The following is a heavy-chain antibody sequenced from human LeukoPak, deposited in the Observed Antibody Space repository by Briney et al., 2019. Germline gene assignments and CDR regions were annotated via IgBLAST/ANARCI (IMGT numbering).Heavy chain of an antibody. CDR2: MNPNSGNT. Sequence: GASVKVSCKASGYTLTSYDINWVRQATGQGLEWMGWMNPNSGNTGYAQKFQGRVTITRNTSISTAYMELSGLRSEDTAVYYCATLIPRSGYPYYYYYYYMDVWGKGTTVTVSS. V-gene: IGHV1-8*03. CDR1: GYTLTSYD. D-gene: IGHD3-3*01. J-gene: IGHJ6*03. CDR3: ATLIPRSGYPYYYYYYYMDV.